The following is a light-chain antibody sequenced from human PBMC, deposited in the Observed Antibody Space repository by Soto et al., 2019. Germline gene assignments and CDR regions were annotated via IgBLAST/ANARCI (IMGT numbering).Light chain of an antibody. Sequence: AVQVTQSPSSLSASVGDRVTITCRASQAIRNALAWYQQKPGKAPKLLIYAASTLQSGVPSRFSGSGFGTDFTLTISSLQPEDFATYYCLQDFNYFSFGQGTRLEIK. CDR3: LQDFNYFS. J-gene: IGKJ5*01. CDR1: QAIRNA. V-gene: IGKV1-6*01. CDR2: AAS.